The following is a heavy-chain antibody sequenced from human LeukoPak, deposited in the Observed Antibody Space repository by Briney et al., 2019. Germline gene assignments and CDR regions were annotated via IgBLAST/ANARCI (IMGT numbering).Heavy chain of an antibody. D-gene: IGHD1-1*01. CDR1: GFTFSTYS. CDR3: ARDVGNGYFDY. CDR2: LSSSSGTT. J-gene: IGHJ4*02. Sequence: GGSLRLSCAASGFTFSTYSMNWVRQAPGKGLEWVSYLSSSSGTTFYADSVKGRFTISRDNAKNSLYLQMNSLRAEDTAVYYCARDVGNGYFDYWGQGTLVTVSS. V-gene: IGHV3-48*01.